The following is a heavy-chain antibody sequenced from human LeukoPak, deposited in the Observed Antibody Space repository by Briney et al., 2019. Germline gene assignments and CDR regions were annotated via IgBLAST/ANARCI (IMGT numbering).Heavy chain of an antibody. V-gene: IGHV3-23*01. CDR3: AKVGGQWLVRGDFDV. CDR2: ISGSGGST. Sequence: GGSLRLSCAASGFTFSSYAMSWVRQAPGKGLEWVSAISGSGGSTYYADSVKGRFTVSRDNSKNTLYLQMNSLRAEDTAVYYCAKVGGQWLVRGDFDVWGKGTMVTVSS. CDR1: GFTFSSYA. J-gene: IGHJ3*01. D-gene: IGHD6-19*01.